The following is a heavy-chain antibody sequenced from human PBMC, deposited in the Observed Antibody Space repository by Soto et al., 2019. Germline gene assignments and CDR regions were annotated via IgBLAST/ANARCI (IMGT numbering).Heavy chain of an antibody. D-gene: IGHD6-19*01. J-gene: IGHJ4*02. CDR3: ATVTPGYSSGWAYYFDY. Sequence: EASVKVSCKVSGYTLTELSMHWVRQAPGKGLEWMGGFDPEDGETIYAQKFQGRVTMTEDTSTDTAYMELSSLRSEDTAVYYCATVTPGYSSGWAYYFDYWGQGTLVTVSS. V-gene: IGHV1-24*01. CDR1: GYTLTELS. CDR2: FDPEDGET.